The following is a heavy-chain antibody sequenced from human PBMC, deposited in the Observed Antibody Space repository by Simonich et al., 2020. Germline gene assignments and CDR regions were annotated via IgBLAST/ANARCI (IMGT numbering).Heavy chain of an antibody. CDR2: NNHSGST. Sequence: QVQLQQWGAGLLKPSETLSLTCAVYGGSFSGYYWSWIRQPPGTGLEWIGENNHSGSTNYTPSLKSRVTISVDTSKNQFSLKLSSVTAADTAVYYCARGKGWKNAFDIWGQGTMVTVSS. CDR3: ARGKGWKNAFDI. V-gene: IGHV4-34*01. D-gene: IGHD1-1*01. CDR1: GGSFSGYY. J-gene: IGHJ3*02.